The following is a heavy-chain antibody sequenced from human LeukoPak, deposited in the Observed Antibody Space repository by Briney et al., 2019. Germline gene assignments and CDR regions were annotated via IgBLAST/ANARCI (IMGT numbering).Heavy chain of an antibody. V-gene: IGHV6-1*01. Sequence: SQTLSLTCAISGDSVSTNNAGWNWIRQSPSRGLEWLGRTYYSSNWYNDYAVSVKSRITINPDTSKNQFSLQLNSVTPEDTAVYYCSRGWLQQGFDYWGQGALVTVSS. CDR1: GDSVSTNNAG. J-gene: IGHJ4*02. D-gene: IGHD5-24*01. CDR2: TYYSSNWYN. CDR3: SRGWLQQGFDY.